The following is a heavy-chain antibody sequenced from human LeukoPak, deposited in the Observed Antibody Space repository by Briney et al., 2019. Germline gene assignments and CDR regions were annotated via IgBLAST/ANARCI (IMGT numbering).Heavy chain of an antibody. CDR2: ISYDGSNK. Sequence: GGSLRLSCAASGFTFSSYAMHWVRQAPGKGLEWVAVISYDGSNKYYADSVKGRFTISRDNSKNTLYLQMNSLRAEDTAVYYCARGGDYGDYLLSFDYWGQGTLATVSS. D-gene: IGHD4-17*01. V-gene: IGHV3-30-3*01. CDR3: ARGGDYGDYLLSFDY. J-gene: IGHJ4*02. CDR1: GFTFSSYA.